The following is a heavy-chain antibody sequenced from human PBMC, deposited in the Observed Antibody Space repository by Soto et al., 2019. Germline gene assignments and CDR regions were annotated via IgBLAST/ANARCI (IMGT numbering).Heavy chain of an antibody. D-gene: IGHD2-2*01. V-gene: IGHV3-48*03. Sequence: EVQLVESGGGLVQPGGSLRLSCAASGFTFSSYEMNWVRQAPGKGLEWVSYISSSGSTIYYADSVKGRFTISRDNAKNPLYLQMNSLRAEDTAVYYCARDGGHCSSTSCDYYYYGMDVWGQGTTVTVSS. CDR2: ISSSGSTI. J-gene: IGHJ6*02. CDR1: GFTFSSYE. CDR3: ARDGGHCSSTSCDYYYYGMDV.